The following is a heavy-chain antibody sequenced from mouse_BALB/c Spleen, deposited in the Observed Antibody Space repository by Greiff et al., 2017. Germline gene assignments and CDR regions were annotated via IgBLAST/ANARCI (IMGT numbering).Heavy chain of an antibody. J-gene: IGHJ4*01. CDR2: ISSGGSYT. D-gene: IGHD3-1*01. CDR3: ARQAEAAGATFSMDY. CDR1: GFTFSSYG. Sequence: EVQLVESGGDLVKPGGSLTLSCAASGFTFSSYGMSWVRQTPDKRLEWVATISSGGSYTYYPASVKGRFTISRDNAKNTLYLKMCSLKSEDTAMYYCARQAEAAGATFSMDYWGQGTSVTVSA. V-gene: IGHV5-6*01.